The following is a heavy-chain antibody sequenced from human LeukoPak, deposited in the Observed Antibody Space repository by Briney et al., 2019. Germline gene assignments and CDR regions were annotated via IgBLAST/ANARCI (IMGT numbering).Heavy chain of an antibody. D-gene: IGHD3-10*01. CDR2: IKQDGTEK. CDR3: ARGVFTLDY. V-gene: IGHV3-7*03. CDR1: GFTFTTYW. J-gene: IGHJ4*02. Sequence: GGSLRLSCAASGFTFTTYWMSWVRQAPGKGLEWVASIKQDGTEKYYVDSVKGRFTISRDNAKNSLYLQMNSLRAEDTAVYHCARGVFTLDYWGQGTLVTVSS.